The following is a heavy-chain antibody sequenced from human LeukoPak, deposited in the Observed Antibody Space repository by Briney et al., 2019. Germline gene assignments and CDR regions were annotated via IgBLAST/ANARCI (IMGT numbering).Heavy chain of an antibody. CDR2: ISGRGDSR. J-gene: IGHJ4*02. V-gene: IGHV3-23*01. CDR1: GLNFSLYS. Sequence: GGSLRLSCVVSGLNFSLYSISWVRQPPGKGLEWVSSISGRGDSRYYAESVKGRFTISRDNSKSTLNLQMGSLRVEDTAIYYCVSFEYWGQGTLVTVSS. CDR3: VSFEY.